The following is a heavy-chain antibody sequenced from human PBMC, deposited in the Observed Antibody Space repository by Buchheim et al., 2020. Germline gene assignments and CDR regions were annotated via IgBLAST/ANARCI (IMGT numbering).Heavy chain of an antibody. J-gene: IGHJ4*02. Sequence: QVQLVEFGGGVVQPGRSLRLSCAASGFTFSRFGMHWVRQAPGKGLEWVAVIWYDGGSKYYSDSVKGRFTISRDNSKNTLYLQMNSLRAEDTAVYYCARETRSSSYFDYWGQGTL. CDR3: ARETRSSSYFDY. CDR1: GFTFSRFG. CDR2: IWYDGGSK. V-gene: IGHV3-33*01. D-gene: IGHD6-6*01.